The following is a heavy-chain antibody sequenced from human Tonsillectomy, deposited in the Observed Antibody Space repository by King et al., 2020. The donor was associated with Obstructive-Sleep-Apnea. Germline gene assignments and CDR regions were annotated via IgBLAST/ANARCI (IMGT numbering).Heavy chain of an antibody. CDR2: IKSDVTRT. CDR3: ARDQPLVRGRDYIFGYGMDV. CDR1: GFTFSNYW. J-gene: IGHJ6*02. V-gene: IGHV3-74*03. D-gene: IGHD3-10*01. Sequence: VQLVESGGGIVQPGGSLRLSCAASGFTFSNYWMHWVRQVPGKGLVWVSRIKSDVTRTQYADSVKGRFTISRDNAKNTLYLQMNSLRVEDTGVYHCARDQPLVRGRDYIFGYGMDVWGQGTTVTVSS.